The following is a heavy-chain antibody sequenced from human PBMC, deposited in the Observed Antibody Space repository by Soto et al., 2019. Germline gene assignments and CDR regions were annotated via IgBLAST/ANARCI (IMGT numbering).Heavy chain of an antibody. CDR3: ARSGRREWIDY. CDR1: GYTFTSYA. J-gene: IGHJ4*02. V-gene: IGHV1-3*01. CDR2: INAGSGNT. Sequence: ASVKVSCKASGYTFTSYAMHWVRQAPGQRLEWMGWINAGSGNTKYSQKFQGRVTMTRDTSTSTVYMELSSLRSEDTAVYYCARSGRREWIDYWGQGTLVTVS. D-gene: IGHD3-3*01.